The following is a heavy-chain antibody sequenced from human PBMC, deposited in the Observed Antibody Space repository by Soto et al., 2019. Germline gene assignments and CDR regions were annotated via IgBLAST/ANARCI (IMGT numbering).Heavy chain of an antibody. CDR3: ARGYCSSTSCQIDY. D-gene: IGHD2-2*01. CDR1: GYSFTSYW. J-gene: IGHJ4*02. Sequence: GESLKISCKGSGYSFTSYWISWVRQMPGKGLEWMGRIDPSDSYTNYSPSFQGHVAISADKSISAAYLQWSSLKASDTAMYYCARGYCSSTSCQIDYWGQGTLVTVSS. V-gene: IGHV5-10-1*01. CDR2: IDPSDSYT.